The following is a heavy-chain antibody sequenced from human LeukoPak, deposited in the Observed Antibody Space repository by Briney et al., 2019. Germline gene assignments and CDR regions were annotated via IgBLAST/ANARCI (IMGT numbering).Heavy chain of an antibody. D-gene: IGHD6-19*01. CDR3: ARVPGSGWFTAVDY. Sequence: GGSLRLSCAASGFTFSNYWMYWVRQVPGEGLVWVSRISSEGSVTNYADSVKGRFTISRDNAKNTLYLVMNNLRADDTAVYFCARVPGSGWFTAVDYWGQGTLVSDSS. CDR1: GFTFSNYW. J-gene: IGHJ4*02. V-gene: IGHV3-74*01. CDR2: ISSEGSVT.